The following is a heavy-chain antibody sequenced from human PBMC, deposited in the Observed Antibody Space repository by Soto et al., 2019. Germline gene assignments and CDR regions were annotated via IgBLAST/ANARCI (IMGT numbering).Heavy chain of an antibody. CDR2: ISGSGSST. J-gene: IGHJ4*02. CDR3: AKPSSGWYTFDY. CDR1: GFTFSSYA. Sequence: PGGSLRLSCAASGFTFSSYAMSWVRQAPGKGLEWVSAISGSGSSTYYTDSVKGRFTISRDNSKNTLYLQMNSLSAEDTVVYYCAKPSSGWYTFDYWGQGTLVTVSS. D-gene: IGHD6-19*01. V-gene: IGHV3-23*01.